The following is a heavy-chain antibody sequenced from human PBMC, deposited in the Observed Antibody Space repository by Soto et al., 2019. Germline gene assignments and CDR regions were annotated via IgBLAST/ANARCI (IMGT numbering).Heavy chain of an antibody. J-gene: IGHJ3*01. CDR1: GFTLRDYE. CDR2: ISFDEVNK. V-gene: IGHV3-30-3*01. Sequence: QVQLVESGGGVVQPGRSLRLSCAASGFTLRDYELHWVRQAPGKGLEWVAVISFDEVNKFYVESVKGRFTILRDNSNNTVFLQMNSLIVEDKAVYFCARKRTTTYFRWDGLDLWGQGTMVTVSS. CDR3: ARKRTTTYFRWDGLDL. D-gene: IGHD1-26*01.